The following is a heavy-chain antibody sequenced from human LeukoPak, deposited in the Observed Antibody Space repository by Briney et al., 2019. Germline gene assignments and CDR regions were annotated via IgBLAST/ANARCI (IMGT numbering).Heavy chain of an antibody. CDR2: IYYSGST. Sequence: SETLSLTCTVSGGSISSYYWSWIRQPPGKGLEWIGSIYYSGSTYYNPSLKSRVTISVDTSKNQFSLKLSSVTAADTAVYYCASDQLLLYALDYWGQGTLVTVSS. J-gene: IGHJ4*02. CDR1: GGSISSYY. V-gene: IGHV4-59*05. CDR3: ASDQLLLYALDY. D-gene: IGHD2-2*01.